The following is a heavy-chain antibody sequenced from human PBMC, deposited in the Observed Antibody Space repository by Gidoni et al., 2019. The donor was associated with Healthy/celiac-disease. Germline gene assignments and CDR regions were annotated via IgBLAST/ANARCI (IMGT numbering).Heavy chain of an antibody. J-gene: IGHJ6*02. Sequence: QLQLQESGPGLVKPSETLSLTCTVSGGSISSSSYYWGWIRQPPGKGLEWIGSIYYRWSTYYNPSLKRRVTISVDTSKNQFSRKLSSVTAADTAVYYCARLARNSDYEGDYYYYGMDVWGQGTTVTVSS. CDR2: IYYRWST. CDR3: ARLARNSDYEGDYYYYGMDV. D-gene: IGHD4-17*01. V-gene: IGHV4-39*01. CDR1: GGSISSSSYY.